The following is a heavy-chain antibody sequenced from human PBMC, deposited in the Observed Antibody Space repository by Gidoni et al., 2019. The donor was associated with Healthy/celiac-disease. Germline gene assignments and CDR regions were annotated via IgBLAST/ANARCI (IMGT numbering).Heavy chain of an antibody. V-gene: IGHV3-21*01. CDR1: GFTFSSYS. Sequence: EVQLVESGGGLVKPGGSLRLSCAASGFTFSSYSMNWVRQAPGKGLEWVSSISSSSSYIYYADSVKGRFTISRDNAKNSLYLQMNSLRAEDTAVYYCARLCSGGIENAFDIWGQGTMVTVSS. D-gene: IGHD2-15*01. CDR2: ISSSSSYI. CDR3: ARLCSGGIENAFDI. J-gene: IGHJ3*02.